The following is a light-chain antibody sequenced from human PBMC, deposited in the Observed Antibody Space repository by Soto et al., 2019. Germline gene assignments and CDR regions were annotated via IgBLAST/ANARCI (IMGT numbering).Light chain of an antibody. CDR3: QQYHDSWT. J-gene: IGKJ1*01. CDR1: QSVSSNY. Sequence: IVLAQSPGTLSLSPGERATLSCRASQSVSSNYLAWYQQKPGQAPRLLIYGASSRATGIPDRFSGSGSGTDFILTISRLEPEDFAVYYCQQYHDSWTFGQGTKVEIK. V-gene: IGKV3-20*01. CDR2: GAS.